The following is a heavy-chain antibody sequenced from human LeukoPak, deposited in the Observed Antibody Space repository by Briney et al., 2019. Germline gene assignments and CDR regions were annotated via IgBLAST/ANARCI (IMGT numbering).Heavy chain of an antibody. CDR3: ARDSAYYDSSGYYEYYFDY. J-gene: IGHJ4*02. CDR2: IYYSGST. Sequence: KPSATLSLTCTVSGGSISSYYWSWIRQPPGKGLEWIGYIYYSGSTTYNPSLKSRVTISVDTSKNQFSLKLSSVTAADTAVYYCARDSAYYDSSGYYEYYFDYWGQGTLVTVSS. CDR1: GGSISSYY. D-gene: IGHD3-22*01. V-gene: IGHV4-59*01.